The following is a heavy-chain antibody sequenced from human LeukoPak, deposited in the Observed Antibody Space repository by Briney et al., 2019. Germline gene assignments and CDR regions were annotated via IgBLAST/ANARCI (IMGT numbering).Heavy chain of an antibody. J-gene: IGHJ4*02. Sequence: GSLKLSCAASGFTFSSYAMHWVRQAPGKGLEWVAVISYDGSNKHYADSVRGRFTISRDNSKNTLYLEMNSLRAEDTAVYFCASAWELLRYFDYWGQGTLVTVSS. D-gene: IGHD1-26*01. CDR1: GFTFSSYA. CDR3: ASAWELLRYFDY. CDR2: ISYDGSNK. V-gene: IGHV3-30-3*01.